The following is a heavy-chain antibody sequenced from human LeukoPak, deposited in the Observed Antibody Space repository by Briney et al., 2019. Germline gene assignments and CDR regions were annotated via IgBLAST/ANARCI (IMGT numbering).Heavy chain of an antibody. Sequence: HPGGSLRLSCAASGFTFSSYWMHWVRQAPGKGLVWVSRINSDGSSTSYADSVKGRFTISRDNAKNTLYLQMNSLRAGDTAVYYCARGATWNDVNYWGQGTLVTVSS. CDR1: GFTFSSYW. CDR2: INSDGSST. CDR3: ARGATWNDVNY. J-gene: IGHJ4*02. D-gene: IGHD1-1*01. V-gene: IGHV3-74*01.